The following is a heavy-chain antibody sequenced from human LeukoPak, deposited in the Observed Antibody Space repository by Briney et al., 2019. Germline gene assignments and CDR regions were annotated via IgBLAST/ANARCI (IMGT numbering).Heavy chain of an antibody. J-gene: IGHJ4*02. D-gene: IGHD1-26*01. Sequence: GGSLRLSCAASRFTFSSNGMHWVRQAPGKGLEWVAVIWYDGSEKFYADSVKGRFTISRDNSKNTLDLQMDSLRAEDTAVYYCARMSGSHIDYWGQGTLITVSS. CDR2: IWYDGSEK. V-gene: IGHV3-33*01. CDR1: RFTFSSNG. CDR3: ARMSGSHIDY.